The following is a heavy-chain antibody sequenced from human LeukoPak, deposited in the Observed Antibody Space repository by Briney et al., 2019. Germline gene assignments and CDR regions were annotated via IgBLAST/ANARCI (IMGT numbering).Heavy chain of an antibody. CDR3: AREWLAVAGLDY. CDR2: MNPRNGNT. D-gene: IGHD6-19*01. J-gene: IGHJ4*02. V-gene: IGHV1-8*01. CDR1: GFTFTNYD. Sequence: ASVKVSCKASGFTFTNYDINWVRQATGQGPEWIGWMNPRNGNTGYAQKFQGRVTMTRDTSISTAYMELRSLRSDDTAVYYCAREWLAVAGLDYWGQGTLVTVSS.